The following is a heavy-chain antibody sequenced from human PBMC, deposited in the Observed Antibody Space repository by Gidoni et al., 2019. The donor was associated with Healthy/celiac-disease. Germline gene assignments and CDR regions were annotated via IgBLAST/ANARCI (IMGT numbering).Heavy chain of an antibody. D-gene: IGHD3-3*01. Sequence: QLQLQESGPGLVKPSETLSLTCTVSGGSISSSSYYWGWIRQPPGKGLEWIGSIYYSGSTYYNPSLKIRVTISVDTSKNQFSLKLSSVTAADTAVYYCARQTLPDFWSGYPMYMDVWGKGTTVTVSS. CDR3: ARQTLPDFWSGYPMYMDV. CDR2: IYYSGST. V-gene: IGHV4-39*01. J-gene: IGHJ6*03. CDR1: GGSISSSSYY.